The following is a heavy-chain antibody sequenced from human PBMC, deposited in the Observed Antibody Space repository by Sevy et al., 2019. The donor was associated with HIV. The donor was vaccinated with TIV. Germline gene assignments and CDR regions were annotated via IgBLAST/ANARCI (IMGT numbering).Heavy chain of an antibody. D-gene: IGHD1-26*01. CDR1: EFTFSSYW. CDR2: ITQDGSEK. V-gene: IGHV3-7*01. Sequence: GGSLRLSCAASEFTFSSYWMSWVRQAPGKGLEWVANITQDGSEKYYVDSVKGRFTISRDNAKNSLYLQMNSLRAEDTAVYYCARSGGSYDYGMDVWGHGTTVTVSS. CDR3: ARSGGSYDYGMDV. J-gene: IGHJ6*02.